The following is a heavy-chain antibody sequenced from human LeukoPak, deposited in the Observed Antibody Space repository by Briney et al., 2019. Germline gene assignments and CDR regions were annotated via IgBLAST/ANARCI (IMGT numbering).Heavy chain of an antibody. CDR2: ISSSSSYI. CDR1: GFTFSSYS. J-gene: IGHJ4*02. D-gene: IGHD1-26*01. Sequence: TGGSPRLSCAASGFTFSSYSMNWVRQAPGKGLEWVSSISSSSSYIYYADSVKGRFTISRDNAKNSLYLQVNSLRAEDTAVYYCARDYSGVFDYWGQGTLVTVSS. V-gene: IGHV3-21*01. CDR3: ARDYSGVFDY.